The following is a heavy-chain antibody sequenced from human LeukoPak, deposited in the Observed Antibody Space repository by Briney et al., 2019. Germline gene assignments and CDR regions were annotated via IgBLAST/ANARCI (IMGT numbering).Heavy chain of an antibody. D-gene: IGHD5-18*01. CDR1: GFTFSSYA. J-gene: IGHJ4*02. V-gene: IGHV3-23*01. Sequence: GGSLRLSCAASGFTFSSYAMTWVRQAPGKGLEWVSAISGSGSSTYYADSVKGRFTISRDNSKNTLYLQMNSLRAEDTAVYYCAKDRTMASYGYSPGDYWGQGTLVTVSS. CDR3: AKDRTMASYGYSPGDY. CDR2: ISGSGSST.